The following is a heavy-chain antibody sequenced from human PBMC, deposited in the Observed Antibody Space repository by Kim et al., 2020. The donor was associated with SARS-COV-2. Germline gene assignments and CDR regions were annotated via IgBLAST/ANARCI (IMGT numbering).Heavy chain of an antibody. D-gene: IGHD3-3*01. V-gene: IGHV3-21*01. CDR3: ARPYDFWSGSPPHFDY. J-gene: IGHJ4*02. Sequence: GGSLRLSCAASGFTFSSYSMNWVRQAPGKGLEWVSSISSSSYIYYADSVKGRFTISRDNAKNSLYLQMNSLRAEDTAVYYCARPYDFWSGSPPHFDYWGQGTLVTVSS. CDR1: GFTFSSYS. CDR2: ISSSSYI.